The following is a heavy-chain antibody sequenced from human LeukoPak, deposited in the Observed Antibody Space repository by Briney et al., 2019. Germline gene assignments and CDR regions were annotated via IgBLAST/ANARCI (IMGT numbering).Heavy chain of an antibody. CDR3: AKEGSQLPSFDY. V-gene: IGHV3-9*01. J-gene: IGHJ4*02. D-gene: IGHD1-7*01. Sequence: GRSLRLSCAASGFTFDDYAMHWVRQAPGKGLEWVSGISWNSGSIGYADSVKGRFTISRDNAKNSLYLQMNSLRAEDTALYYCAKEGSQLPSFDYWGQGTLVTVSS. CDR2: ISWNSGSI. CDR1: GFTFDDYA.